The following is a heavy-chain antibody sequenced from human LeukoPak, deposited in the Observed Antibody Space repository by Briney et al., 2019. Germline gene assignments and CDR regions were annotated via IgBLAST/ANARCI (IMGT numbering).Heavy chain of an antibody. Sequence: GASVKVSCKASGYTFTGYYMHWVRQAPGRGLEWMGWINPNSGGTNYAQKFQGRVTMTRDTSISTAYMELSRLRSDDTAVYYCARGPMVRGVITTTGFDPWGQGTLVTVSS. D-gene: IGHD3-10*01. J-gene: IGHJ5*02. CDR2: INPNSGGT. CDR3: ARGPMVRGVITTTGFDP. V-gene: IGHV1-2*02. CDR1: GYTFTGYY.